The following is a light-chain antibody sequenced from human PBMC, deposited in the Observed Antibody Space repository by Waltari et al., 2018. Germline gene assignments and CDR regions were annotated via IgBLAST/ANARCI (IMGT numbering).Light chain of an antibody. J-gene: IGKJ1*01. CDR2: GAS. CDR1: QSVGRS. Sequence: EIVLTQSPGTLSLSPGERAPPSCWASQSVGRSLAWYQQKRGQAPRLLIYGASTRATGVPDRFSGSGSGTDFSLTISRLEPEDFAVYYCQHYVRLPVTFGQGTKVEI. CDR3: QHYVRLPVT. V-gene: IGKV3-20*01.